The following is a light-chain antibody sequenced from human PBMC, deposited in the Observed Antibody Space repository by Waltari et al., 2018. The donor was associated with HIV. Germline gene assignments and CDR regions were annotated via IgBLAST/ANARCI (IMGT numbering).Light chain of an antibody. CDR1: ALPKQY. J-gene: IGLJ3*02. CDR3: ESADSSLWV. CDR2: KDS. V-gene: IGLV3-25*03. Sequence: SSELTQPPSVSVSPGQTARITCPGDALPKQYAYWYQQKAGQAPVLVIYKDSERPSGIPERFSGSSSGTTVTLTISGVQAEDEADYYCESADSSLWVFGGGTKLTVL.